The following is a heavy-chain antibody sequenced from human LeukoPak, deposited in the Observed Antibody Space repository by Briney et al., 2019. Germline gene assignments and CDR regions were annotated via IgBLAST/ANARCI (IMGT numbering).Heavy chain of an antibody. CDR3: AKFFLQYSGYGAFDY. D-gene: IGHD5-12*01. CDR2: ISGSGDNT. CDR1: AFTFSSDA. J-gene: IGHJ4*02. Sequence: PGGSLRLSCAASAFTFSSDAMSWVRQAPGKGLEWVSSISGSGDNTYYGDSVKGRFTISRDNSKNTLYLQMNSLRAEDTAVYYCAKFFLQYSGYGAFDYWGQGTLVTVSS. V-gene: IGHV3-23*01.